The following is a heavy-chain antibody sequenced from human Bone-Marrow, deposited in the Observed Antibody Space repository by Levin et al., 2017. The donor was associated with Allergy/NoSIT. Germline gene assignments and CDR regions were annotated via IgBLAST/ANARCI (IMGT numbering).Heavy chain of an antibody. CDR2: ISSSGSTI. J-gene: IGHJ4*02. Sequence: PGESLKISCAASGFTFSDYYMSWIRQAPGKGLEWVSYISSSGSTIYYADSVKGRFTISRDNAKNSLYLQMNSLRAEDTAVYYCARVSSSGWYGDFDYWGQGTLVTVSS. CDR3: ARVSSSGWYGDFDY. V-gene: IGHV3-11*01. D-gene: IGHD6-19*01. CDR1: GFTFSDYY.